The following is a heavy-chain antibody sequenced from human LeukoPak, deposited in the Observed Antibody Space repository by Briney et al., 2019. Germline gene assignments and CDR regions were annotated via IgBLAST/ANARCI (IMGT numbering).Heavy chain of an antibody. V-gene: IGHV3-11*01. Sequence: GGSLRLSYAASGFTFSDYYMSWIRQAPGKGLEWVSYISSSGSTIYYADSVKGRFTISRDNAKNSLYLQMNSLRAEDTAVYYCARSRTRASAATRRYSYYGMDVWGQGTTVTVSS. CDR1: GFTFSDYY. J-gene: IGHJ6*02. CDR2: ISSSGSTI. CDR3: ARSRTRASAATRRYSYYGMDV. D-gene: IGHD1/OR15-1a*01.